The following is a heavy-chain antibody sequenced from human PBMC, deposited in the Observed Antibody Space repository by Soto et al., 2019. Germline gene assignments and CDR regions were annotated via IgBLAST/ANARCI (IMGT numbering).Heavy chain of an antibody. CDR3: ARDLSAYSGYAV. V-gene: IGHV4-31*03. J-gene: IGHJ6*02. Sequence: QVQLQESGPGLVKPSQTLSLTCTVSDGSTSSGAYFWNWIRQHPGKGLEWIGCISYSGNTYYNPSLKSRINISVDTSKSRFSLRLSSVTAAETAVYYCARDLSAYSGYAVWGHGTTVTVSS. CDR2: ISYSGNT. CDR1: DGSTSSGAYF. D-gene: IGHD5-12*01.